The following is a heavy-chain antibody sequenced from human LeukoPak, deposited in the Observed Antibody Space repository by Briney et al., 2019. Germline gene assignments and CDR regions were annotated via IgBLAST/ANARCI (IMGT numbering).Heavy chain of an antibody. CDR3: AKDKDGYASGWYGD. V-gene: IGHV3-9*01. J-gene: IGHJ4*02. Sequence: GGSLRLSCAASGFIFEDYAMHWVRQAPGKGLEWVSGISWNSGSIGYADSVKGRFTISRDNAKNSLYLQMNSLRAEDTAFYYCAKDKDGYASGWYGDWGQGTLVTVSS. CDR2: ISWNSGSI. CDR1: GFIFEDYA. D-gene: IGHD6-19*01.